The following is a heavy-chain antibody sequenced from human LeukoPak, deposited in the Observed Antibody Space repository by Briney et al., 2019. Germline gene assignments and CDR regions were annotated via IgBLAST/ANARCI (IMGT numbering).Heavy chain of an antibody. Sequence: PGGSLRLSCAASGFTFSSYAMHWVRQAPGKGLEGMSVISYDGSDKYYADSVKGRFTISRDNSKNTLYLQMNSLRAEDTAVYYCARDRTYAVGWFDPWGQGTLVTVSS. D-gene: IGHD2-2*01. CDR2: ISYDGSDK. CDR3: ARDRTYAVGWFDP. CDR1: GFTFSSYA. J-gene: IGHJ5*02. V-gene: IGHV3-30*04.